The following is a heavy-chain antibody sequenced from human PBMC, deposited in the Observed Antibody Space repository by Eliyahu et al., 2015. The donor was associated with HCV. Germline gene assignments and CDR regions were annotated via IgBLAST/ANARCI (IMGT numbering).Heavy chain of an antibody. CDR3: ARDRLNDYSNWFDP. CDR1: GFPFSYYS. D-gene: IGHD4-11*01. CDR2: ISSDGRHE. J-gene: IGHJ5*02. V-gene: IGHV3-30*04. Sequence: QVQLVESGGGVVQPGGSLRLXXAATGFPFSYYSXHWVRQAPGQGLDWVGVISSDGRHEYYADSVKGRFTISRDNSKSTLYLQMNSLRVEDTAVYYCARDRLNDYSNWFDPWGQGTQVTVSS.